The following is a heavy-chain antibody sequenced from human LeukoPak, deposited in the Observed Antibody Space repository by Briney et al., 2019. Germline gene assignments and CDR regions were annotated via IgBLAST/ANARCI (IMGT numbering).Heavy chain of an antibody. V-gene: IGHV4-4*02. D-gene: IGHD3-3*01. CDR1: GGSISSSNW. CDR3: ARNGGPTKKYYDFWSGYSKAMDV. Sequence: SGTLSLTCAVSGGSISSSNWWSWVRQPPGKGLEWIGEIYHSGSTNYNPSLKSRVTISVDKSKNQFSLKLSSVTAADTAVYYCARNGGPTKKYYDFWSGYSKAMDVWGKGTTVTVSS. CDR2: IYHSGST. J-gene: IGHJ6*03.